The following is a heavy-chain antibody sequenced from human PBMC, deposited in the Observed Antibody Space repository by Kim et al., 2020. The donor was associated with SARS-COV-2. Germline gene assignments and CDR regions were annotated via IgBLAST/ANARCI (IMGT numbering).Heavy chain of an antibody. CDR1: GFTFRSYA. V-gene: IGHV3-23*01. J-gene: IGHJ4*02. Sequence: GGSPRLSCAVSGFTFRSYAMSWVRQPPEKGLEWVSAVSGSGGLTFYADSVKGRFTISRDHSKNTVSLQMNNLTPEDTAKYYCARDLSGPAAGSIFDYWGQGTPVTVS. CDR2: VSGSGGLT. CDR3: ARDLSGPAAGSIFDY. D-gene: IGHD6-25*01.